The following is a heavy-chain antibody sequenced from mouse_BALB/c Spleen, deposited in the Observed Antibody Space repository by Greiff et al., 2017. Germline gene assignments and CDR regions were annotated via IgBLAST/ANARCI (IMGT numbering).Heavy chain of an antibody. CDR2: ISSGGSYT. V-gene: IGHV5-9-4*01. CDR1: GFTFSSYA. CDR3: ARDEYDGYGFAY. J-gene: IGHJ3*01. Sequence: EVMLVESGGGLVKPGGSLKLSCAASGFTFSSYAMSWVRQSPEKRLEWVAEISSGGSYTYYPDTVTGRFTISRDNAKNTLYLEMSSLRSEDTAMYYCARDEYDGYGFAYWGQGTLVTVSA. D-gene: IGHD2-3*01.